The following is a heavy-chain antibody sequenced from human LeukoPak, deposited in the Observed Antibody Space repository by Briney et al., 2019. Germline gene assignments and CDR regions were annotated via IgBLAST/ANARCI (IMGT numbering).Heavy chain of an antibody. D-gene: IGHD6-19*01. CDR3: ARESYVNSGWYRGGYYFDS. CDR2: ISYDGSNK. CDR1: AFTFSSYA. Sequence: GGSLRLSCAASAFTFSSYAMHWVRQAPGKGLEWVAVISYDGSNKYYADSVKGRFTISRDNSKNTLYLQMNSLRAEDTAVYYCARESYVNSGWYRGGYYFDSWGPGTLVTVSS. J-gene: IGHJ4*02. V-gene: IGHV3-30-3*01.